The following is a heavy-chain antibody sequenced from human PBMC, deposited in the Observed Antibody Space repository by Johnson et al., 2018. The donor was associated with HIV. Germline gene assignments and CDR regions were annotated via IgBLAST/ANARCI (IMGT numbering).Heavy chain of an antibody. CDR1: GFTFSSYG. CDR3: ARISQHHNSDAFDI. Sequence: EVQLVESGGGVVQPGGSLRLSCAASGFTFSSYGMHWVRQAPGKGLEWEANIKQDGSEKYYVDSVKGRFTISRDNAKNSLYLQMNSLRAEDTAVYYCARISQHHNSDAFDIWGQGTMVTVSS. CDR2: IKQDGSEK. J-gene: IGHJ3*02. D-gene: IGHD1-1*01. V-gene: IGHV3-7*01.